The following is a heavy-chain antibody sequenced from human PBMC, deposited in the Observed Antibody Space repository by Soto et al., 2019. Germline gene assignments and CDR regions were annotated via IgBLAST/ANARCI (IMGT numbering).Heavy chain of an antibody. CDR1: GFTVSSNY. D-gene: IGHD4-17*01. J-gene: IGHJ4*02. V-gene: IGHV3-66*01. CDR2: IYSGGST. Sequence: EVQLVESGGGLVQPGGSLRLSCAASGFTVSSNYMSWVRQAPGKGLEWVSVIYSGGSTYYADSVKGRFTISRDNSKNTLYLQMNSLRAEDTAVYYCAKDRYGDYGGIDYWGQGTMVTVSS. CDR3: AKDRYGDYGGIDY.